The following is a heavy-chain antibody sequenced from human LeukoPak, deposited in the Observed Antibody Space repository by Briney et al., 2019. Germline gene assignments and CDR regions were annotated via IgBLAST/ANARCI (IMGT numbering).Heavy chain of an antibody. V-gene: IGHV4-39*01. CDR2: IYSSGNS. CDR1: GDSTTTHSYW. D-gene: IGHD3-3*01. CDR3: GGRGILDFQIGNWFDP. Sequence: PSETLSLTCILSGDSTTTHSYWWGWIRQSPGKGLEWLGSIYSSGNSYYNPSLKTRATISPDTPKNQYSLRLTSVTAAATALYYCGGRGILDFQIGNWFDPWGQGILVTVSS. J-gene: IGHJ5*02.